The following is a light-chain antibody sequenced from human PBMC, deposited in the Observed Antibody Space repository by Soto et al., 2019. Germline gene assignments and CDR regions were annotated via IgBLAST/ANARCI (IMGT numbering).Light chain of an antibody. CDR3: QQYSDWPST. CDR1: ESVGSN. CDR2: AAS. V-gene: IGKV3-15*01. J-gene: IGKJ2*02. Sequence: EIVMTQSPATLSVSPGERATFSCRASESVGSNLAWYQQKPGQAPRLFIYAASARATDFPVRFSGSGSGTEFTLTISSLQSEDVALYFCQQYSDWPSTFGQGTNLEIK.